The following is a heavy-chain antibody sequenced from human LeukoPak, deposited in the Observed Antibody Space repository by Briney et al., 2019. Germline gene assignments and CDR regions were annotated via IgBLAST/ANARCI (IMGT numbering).Heavy chain of an antibody. CDR3: ARALGHAFDI. CDR1: GGSISSSSYY. V-gene: IGHV4-39*01. CDR2: IYYSGST. J-gene: IGHJ3*02. Sequence: SETLSLTCTVSGGSISSSSYYWGWIRQPPGKGLEWIGSIYYSGSTYYNPSLKSRVTISVDTSKNQFSLKLSSVTAADTAVYYCARALGHAFDIWGQGTMVTVSS.